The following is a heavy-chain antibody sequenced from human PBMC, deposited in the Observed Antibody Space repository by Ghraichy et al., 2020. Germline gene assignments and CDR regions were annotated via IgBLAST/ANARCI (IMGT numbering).Heavy chain of an antibody. CDR2: ISGSGGST. CDR1: GFTFSSYA. V-gene: IGHV3-23*01. Sequence: GSLRLSCAASGFTFSSYAMSWVRQAPGKGLEWVSAISGSGGSTYYADSVKGRFTISRDNSKNTLYLQMNSLRAEDTAVYYCAKGDSSGYYSPVDYWGQGTLVTVSS. J-gene: IGHJ4*02. CDR3: AKGDSSGYYSPVDY. D-gene: IGHD3-22*01.